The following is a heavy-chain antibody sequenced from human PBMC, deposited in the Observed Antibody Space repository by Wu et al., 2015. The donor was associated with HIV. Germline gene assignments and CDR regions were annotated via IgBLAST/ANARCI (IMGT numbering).Heavy chain of an antibody. V-gene: IGHV1-69*13. J-gene: IGHJ4*02. D-gene: IGHD6-13*01. CDR3: TRSSFAGSSDTWYSFDK. CDR1: GDSFSYSA. CDR2: VIPLSRSA. Sequence: QVQLVQSGTEGKKPGSSVKVSCKASGDSFSYSAFSWVRQAPGQGLEWMGRVIPLSRSAYYAPHFHGRVTITADESTHTTYMEMSGLRSEDTAVYFCTRSSFAGSSDTWYSFDKWGQGTLVTVSS.